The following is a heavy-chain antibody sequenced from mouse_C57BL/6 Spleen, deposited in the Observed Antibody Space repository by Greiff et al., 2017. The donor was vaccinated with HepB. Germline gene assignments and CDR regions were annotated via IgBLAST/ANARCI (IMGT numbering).Heavy chain of an antibody. Sequence: QVHVKQSGAELVKPGASVKLSCKASGYTFTEYTIHWVKQRSGQGLEWIGWFYPGSGSIKYNEKFKDKATMTADESSSTVYMELSRLTSEDAAVYFCARQDHYYGSRRHFDYWGQGTTLTVSS. V-gene: IGHV1-62-2*01. CDR2: FYPGSGSI. CDR3: ARQDHYYGSRRHFDY. D-gene: IGHD1-1*01. J-gene: IGHJ2*01. CDR1: GYTFTEYT.